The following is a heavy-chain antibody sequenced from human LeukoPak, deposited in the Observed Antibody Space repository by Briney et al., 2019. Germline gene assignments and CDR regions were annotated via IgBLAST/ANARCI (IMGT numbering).Heavy chain of an antibody. CDR3: AREDYEGNSLGDLQH. CDR2: ISYDGSNK. V-gene: IGHV3-30*03. CDR1: GFTFSSYG. Sequence: GGSLRLSCAASGFTFSSYGMHWVRQAPGKGLEWVAVISYDGSNKYYADSVKGRFTISRDNSKNTLYLQMNSLRAEDTALYYSAREDYEGNSLGDLQHWGQGTPVTVSA. D-gene: IGHD3-10*01. J-gene: IGHJ1*01.